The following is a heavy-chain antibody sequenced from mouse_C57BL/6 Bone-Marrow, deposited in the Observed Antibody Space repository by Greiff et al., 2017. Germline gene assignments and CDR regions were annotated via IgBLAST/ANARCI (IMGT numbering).Heavy chain of an antibody. CDR2: IYPRSGNT. Sequence: QVQLQQSGAELARPGASVKLSCKASGYTFTSYGISWVKQRTGQGLEWIGVIYPRSGNTYYNEKFKGKATLTADKSSSTAYMELRSLPSEDSAVYFCARWWFAYWGQGTLVTVSA. V-gene: IGHV1-81*01. CDR1: GYTFTSYG. J-gene: IGHJ3*01. CDR3: ARWWFAY.